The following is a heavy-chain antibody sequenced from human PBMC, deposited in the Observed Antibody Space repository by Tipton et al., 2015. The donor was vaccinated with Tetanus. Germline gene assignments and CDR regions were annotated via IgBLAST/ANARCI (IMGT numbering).Heavy chain of an antibody. D-gene: IGHD3-22*01. CDR1: GGSISSYY. V-gene: IGHV3-9*01. CDR2: ISWNSGSI. J-gene: IGHJ4*02. CDR3: AKDNYDSSGYSPTFDY. Sequence: LSLTCTVSGGSISSYYWSWIRQAPGKGLEWVSGISWNSGSIGYADSVKGRFTISRDNAKNSLYLQMNSLRAEDTALYYCAKDNYDSSGYSPTFDYWGQGTLVTVSS.